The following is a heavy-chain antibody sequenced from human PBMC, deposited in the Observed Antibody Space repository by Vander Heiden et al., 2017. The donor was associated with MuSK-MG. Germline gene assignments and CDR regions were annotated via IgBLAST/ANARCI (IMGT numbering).Heavy chain of an antibody. Sequence: QVQLVQSGAEVKKPGASVKVSCKVSGYTLTELSMHWVRQAPGKGLEWMGGFDPEDGETIYAHKFHGRVTMTEDTSTDTAYMELSSLRSEDTAVYYCATGAYGSGSYYRGSVYWGQGTLVTVSS. V-gene: IGHV1-24*01. J-gene: IGHJ4*02. CDR2: FDPEDGET. CDR3: ATGAYGSGSYYRGSVY. D-gene: IGHD3-10*01. CDR1: GYTLTELS.